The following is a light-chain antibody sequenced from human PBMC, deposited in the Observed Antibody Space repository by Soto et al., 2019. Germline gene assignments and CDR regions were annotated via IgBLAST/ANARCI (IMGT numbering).Light chain of an antibody. V-gene: IGLV4-69*01. CDR2: LNSDGSH. CDR3: QTWGSGIHVV. Sequence: QLVLTQSPYASASLGASVKLTCDLSSGHSSYAIAWHQQQPEKGPRYLMRLNSDGSHSKGDGIPDRFSGSSSGAERYLTISSLQSEDEADYYCQTWGSGIHVVFGGGTKLTVL. CDR1: SGHSSYA. J-gene: IGLJ2*01.